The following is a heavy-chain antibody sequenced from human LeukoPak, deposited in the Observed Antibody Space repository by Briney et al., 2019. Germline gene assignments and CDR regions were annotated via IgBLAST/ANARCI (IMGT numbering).Heavy chain of an antibody. CDR2: ISTKSNYI. J-gene: IGHJ4*02. V-gene: IGHV3-21*01. CDR1: GFSFRDCN. Sequence: AGSLRRSCAASGFSFRDCNMNWIRRAPGKGLEWVSSISTKSNYIYYTNSMQGRFTISRDNAKNSLYLQMHSLRAEDTAVYYCARDAFMDGGEDFWGQGILVTVSS. D-gene: IGHD4-23*01. CDR3: ARDAFMDGGEDF.